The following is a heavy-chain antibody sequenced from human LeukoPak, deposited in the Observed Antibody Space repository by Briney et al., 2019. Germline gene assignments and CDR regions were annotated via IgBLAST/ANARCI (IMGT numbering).Heavy chain of an antibody. CDR2: ISYDGSNK. J-gene: IGHJ4*02. CDR3: AKDLLKYGD. CDR1: GFTFSSYG. D-gene: IGHD2/OR15-2a*01. V-gene: IGHV3-30*18. Sequence: GGSLRLSCAASGFTFSSYGMHWVRQAPGKGLEWVAVISYDGSNKYYADSVKGRFTISRDNSKNTLYLQMNSLRVEDTATYYCAKDLLKYGDWGQGTLVTVSS.